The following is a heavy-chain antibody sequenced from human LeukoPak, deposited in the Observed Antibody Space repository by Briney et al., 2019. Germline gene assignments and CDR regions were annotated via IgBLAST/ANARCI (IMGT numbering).Heavy chain of an antibody. V-gene: IGHV4-38-2*01. CDR2: IYHSGST. J-gene: IGHJ4*02. D-gene: IGHD3-10*01. CDR3: ATLRITMVRGVIQPPDY. CDR1: GYSISSGYY. Sequence: SETLSLTCAVSGYSISSGYYWGWIRQPPGKGLEWIGSIYHSGSTYYNPSLKSRVTISVDTSKNQFSLKLSSVTAADTAVYYCATLRITMVRGVIQPPDYWGQGTLVTVSP.